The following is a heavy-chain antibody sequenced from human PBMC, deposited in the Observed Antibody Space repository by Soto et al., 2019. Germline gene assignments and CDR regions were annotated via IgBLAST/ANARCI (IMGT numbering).Heavy chain of an antibody. D-gene: IGHD3-10*01. V-gene: IGHV4-34*01. CDR1: GGSFSGYY. Sequence: SETLSLTCAVYGGSFSGYYWSWIRQPPGKGLEWIGEINHSGSTNYNPSLKSRVTISVDTSKNQFSLKLSSVTAADTAVYYCGRVPGSGSYFIDYWGQGTLVTVSS. CDR3: GRVPGSGSYFIDY. CDR2: INHSGST. J-gene: IGHJ4*02.